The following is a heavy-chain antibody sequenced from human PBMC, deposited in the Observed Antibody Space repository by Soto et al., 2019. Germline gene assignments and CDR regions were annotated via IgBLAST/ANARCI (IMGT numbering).Heavy chain of an antibody. CDR1: GFAFSSYS. V-gene: IGHV3-21*01. CDR3: ARGADYTNSNFDY. Sequence: GGSLRLSCAVYGFAFSSYSVNWVRQAPGKGLEWVSSISSSGDTYYADSVKGRLAISRDNAKNSVYLKMTSLRVEDTAEYYCARGADYTNSNFDYWGQGTLDTVSS. J-gene: IGHJ4*02. D-gene: IGHD4-4*01. CDR2: ISSSGDT.